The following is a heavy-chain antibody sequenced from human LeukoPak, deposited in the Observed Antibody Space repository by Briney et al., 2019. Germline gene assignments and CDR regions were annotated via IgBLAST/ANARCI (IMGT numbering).Heavy chain of an antibody. V-gene: IGHV1-2*02. J-gene: IGHJ5*02. CDR3: ARQLGFNNWFDP. Sequence: ASVKVSCKASGYTFTGYYMHWVRQAPGQGLEWMGWINPNSGGTNYAQKFQGRVTMTRDTSISTAYMELSRLRSDDTAVYYCARQLGFNNWFDPWGQGTLVTVSS. CDR2: INPNSGGT. D-gene: IGHD1-1*01. CDR1: GYTFTGYY.